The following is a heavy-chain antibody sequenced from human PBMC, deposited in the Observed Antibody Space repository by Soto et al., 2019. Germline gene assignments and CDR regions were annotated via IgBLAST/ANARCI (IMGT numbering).Heavy chain of an antibody. J-gene: IGHJ4*02. V-gene: IGHV4-4*02. D-gene: IGHD1-26*01. CDR1: GGSINSGNW. Sequence: PSETLSLTCAVSGGSINSGNWWSWVRQPPGKGLEWIGEIYHSGSTNYNPSLKSRVIISVDKSKNQFSLKLTSMTAADTAVYYCVKDEGSSRPFDYWGQGTLVTVSS. CDR2: IYHSGST. CDR3: VKDEGSSRPFDY.